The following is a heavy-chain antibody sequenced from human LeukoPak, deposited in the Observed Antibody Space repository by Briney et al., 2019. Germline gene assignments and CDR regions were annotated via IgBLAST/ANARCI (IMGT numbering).Heavy chain of an antibody. V-gene: IGHV3-74*01. J-gene: IGHJ6*03. CDR1: RFTFSTYW. Sequence: PEGSLRLSCAPSRFTFSTYWMHWVRQTPGKGLVWVSRINSDGSSTDYADSVKGRFTISRDNAKNSLYLHMNSLRAEDTAVYYCARDRSMGSSSWYYYYYMDVWGKGTTVTVSS. CDR3: ARDRSMGSSSWYYYYYMDV. D-gene: IGHD6-13*01. CDR2: INSDGSST.